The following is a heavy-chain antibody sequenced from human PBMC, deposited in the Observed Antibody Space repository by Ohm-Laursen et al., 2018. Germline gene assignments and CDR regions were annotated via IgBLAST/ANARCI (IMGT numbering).Heavy chain of an antibody. CDR1: GFSLRDYA. CDR2: IGSSSSTI. Sequence: GSLRLSCAASGFSLRDYAMHWVRQAPGKGLEWLSYIGSSSSTIYYADSVRGRFTISRDNAKNSLFLQLQSLRAEDTAIYYCARGSSYYYSFDSWGQGTLVTVSS. CDR3: ARGSSYYYSFDS. J-gene: IGHJ4*02. D-gene: IGHD3-22*01. V-gene: IGHV3-11*01.